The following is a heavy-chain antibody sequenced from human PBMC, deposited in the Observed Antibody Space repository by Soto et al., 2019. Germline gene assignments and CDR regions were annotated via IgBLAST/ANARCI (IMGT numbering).Heavy chain of an antibody. D-gene: IGHD2-2*02. Sequence: SETLSLTCAVSGGSISSGGYSWSWIRQPPGKGLEWIGYIYHSGSTYYNPSLKSRVTISVDRSKNQFSLKLSSVTAADTAVYYCARSELGYCSSTSCYTWFDPWGQGTLVTVSS. CDR2: IYHSGST. J-gene: IGHJ5*02. CDR1: GGSISSGGYS. CDR3: ARSELGYCSSTSCYTWFDP. V-gene: IGHV4-30-2*01.